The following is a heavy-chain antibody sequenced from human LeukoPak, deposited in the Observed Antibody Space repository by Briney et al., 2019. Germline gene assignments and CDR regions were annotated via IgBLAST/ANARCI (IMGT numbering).Heavy chain of an antibody. CDR1: GGSISSYY. CDR3: ARGHDYGGPDY. CDR2: IYYSGST. D-gene: IGHD4/OR15-4a*01. Sequence: SETLSLTCTVSGGSISSYYWSWIRQPPGKGLEWIGYIYYSGSTNYNPSLKSRVTISVDTSKNQFSLKLSSVTAADTAVYYCARGHDYGGPDYWGQGTLVTVSS. V-gene: IGHV4-59*01. J-gene: IGHJ4*02.